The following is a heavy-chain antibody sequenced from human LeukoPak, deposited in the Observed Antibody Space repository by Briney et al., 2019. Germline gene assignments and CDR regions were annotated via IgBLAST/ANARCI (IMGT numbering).Heavy chain of an antibody. CDR1: GGTFSSYA. CDR2: IIPIFGTA. D-gene: IGHD2-2*01. CDR3: ASQHIVVVPAAIYYYYMDV. Sequence: SVKVSCKASGGTFSSYAISWVRQAPGQGLEWMGGIIPIFGTANYAQKFQGRVTITTDESTSTAYMELSSLRSEDTAVYYCASQHIVVVPAAIYYYYMDVWGKRTTVTVSS. J-gene: IGHJ6*03. V-gene: IGHV1-69*05.